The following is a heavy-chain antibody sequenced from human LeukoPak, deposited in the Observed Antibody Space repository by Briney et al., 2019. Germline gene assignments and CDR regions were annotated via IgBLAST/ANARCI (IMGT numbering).Heavy chain of an antibody. D-gene: IGHD2-21*02. J-gene: IGHJ4*02. CDR3: ANYYCGGDCRAY. CDR1: GVTLSTYA. Sequence: PGGSLRLSCAASGVTLSTYAMSWARQAPGKGLEWVSGISSSGSGDNTYYADSVKGRFTISRDSSKNTLFLHMNTLRAEDTAVYYCANYYCGGDCRAYWGQGTLVTVSS. V-gene: IGHV3-23*01. CDR2: ISSSGSGDNT.